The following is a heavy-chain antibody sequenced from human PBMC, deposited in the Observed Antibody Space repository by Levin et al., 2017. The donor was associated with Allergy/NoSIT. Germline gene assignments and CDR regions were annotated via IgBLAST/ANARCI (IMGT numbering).Heavy chain of an antibody. V-gene: IGHV3-21*01. Sequence: GGSLRLSCAASGFTFSSYSMNWVRQAPGKGLEWVSSISSSSSYIYYADSVKGRFTISRDNAKNSLYLQMNSLRAEDTAVYYCASGGVVVTAIRDYWGQGTLVTVSS. CDR1: GFTFSSYS. J-gene: IGHJ4*02. CDR3: ASGGVVVTAIRDY. D-gene: IGHD2-21*02. CDR2: ISSSSSYI.